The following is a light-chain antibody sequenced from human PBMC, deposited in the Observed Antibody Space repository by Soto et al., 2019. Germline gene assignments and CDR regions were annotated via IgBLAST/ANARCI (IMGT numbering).Light chain of an antibody. J-gene: IGKJ1*01. Sequence: DIVLTQTTCTLSFSPGESATLSCRASLSVSSRSLAWYQQKPGQAPRLLISDASNRAADIPDRFSGSGSGTDFTLTINRLEPEDFAVYYCQQYDGSPRTFGQGTKVDI. CDR1: LSVSSRS. CDR3: QQYDGSPRT. V-gene: IGKV3-20*01. CDR2: DAS.